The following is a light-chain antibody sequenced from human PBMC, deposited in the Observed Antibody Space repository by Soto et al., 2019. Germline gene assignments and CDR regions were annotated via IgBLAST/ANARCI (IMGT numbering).Light chain of an antibody. J-gene: IGLJ1*01. Sequence: QSALTQPASVSGSPGQSITISCTGTSSDVGGYNYVSWYQQHPGKAPKLMICEVSNRPSGVSNRFSGSKSGNTASLTISGLQAEDEADYYCSSYTSTSTYVFGTGTKVTAL. CDR2: EVS. CDR3: SSYTSTSTYV. CDR1: SSDVGGYNY. V-gene: IGLV2-14*01.